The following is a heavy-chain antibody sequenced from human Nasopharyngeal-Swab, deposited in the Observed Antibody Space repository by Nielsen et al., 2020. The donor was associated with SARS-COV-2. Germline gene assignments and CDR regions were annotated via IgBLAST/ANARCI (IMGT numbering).Heavy chain of an antibody. Sequence: GESLKISCAASGFTFSNAWMSWVRQAPGKGLGWVGRIKSKTDGGTTDYAAPVKGRFTISRDDSKNTLYLQMNSLKTEDTAVYYCTTRGVVYCGGDCYSPGAFDIWGQGTMVTVSS. D-gene: IGHD2-21*02. V-gene: IGHV3-15*01. J-gene: IGHJ3*02. CDR3: TTRGVVYCGGDCYSPGAFDI. CDR2: IKSKTDGGTT. CDR1: GFTFSNAW.